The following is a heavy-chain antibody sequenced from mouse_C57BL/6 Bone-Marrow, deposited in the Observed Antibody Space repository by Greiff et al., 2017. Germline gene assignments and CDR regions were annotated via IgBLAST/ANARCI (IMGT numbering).Heavy chain of an antibody. D-gene: IGHD2-1*01. V-gene: IGHV1-80*01. CDR3: ARDEGNYDD. CDR2: IYPGDGDT. CDR1: GYAFSNYW. Sequence: QVQLQQSGAELVKPGASVTISCKASGYAFSNYWMNWVKQRPGKGLEWIGPIYPGDGDTTYNRKFKGKATLTADKSSSTAYMQVSSLTSEDAAVYYCARDEGNYDDWGQGTTLTGSA. J-gene: IGHJ2*01.